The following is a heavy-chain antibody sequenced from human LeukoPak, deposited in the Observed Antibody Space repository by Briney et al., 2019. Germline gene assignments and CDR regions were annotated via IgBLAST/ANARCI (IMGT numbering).Heavy chain of an antibody. CDR3: ATQRGTDYYDSSGYFDAFDI. V-gene: IGHV3-48*03. CDR2: ISSSGSTI. J-gene: IGHJ3*02. Sequence: PGGSLRLSCAASGFTFSSYEMNWVRQAPGKGVEWVSYISSSGSTIYYADSVKGRFTISRDNAKNSLYLQMNSPRAEDTAVYYCATQRGTDYYDSSGYFDAFDIWGQGTMVTVSS. CDR1: GFTFSSYE. D-gene: IGHD3-22*01.